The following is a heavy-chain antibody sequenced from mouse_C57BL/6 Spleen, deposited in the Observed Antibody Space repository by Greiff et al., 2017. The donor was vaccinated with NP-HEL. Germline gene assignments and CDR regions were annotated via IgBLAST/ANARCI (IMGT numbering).Heavy chain of an antibody. CDR3: ARSNYYGSSRDFDY. J-gene: IGHJ2*01. CDR1: GFTFTDYY. D-gene: IGHD1-1*01. V-gene: IGHV1-36*01. Sequence: EVQLKESGPVLVKPGPSVKISCKASGFTFTDYYMHWVKQSHGKSLEWIGLVYPYNGGTSYNQKFKGKATLTVDTSSSTAYMELNSLTSEDSAVYYCARSNYYGSSRDFDYWGQGTTLTVSS. CDR2: VYPYNGGT.